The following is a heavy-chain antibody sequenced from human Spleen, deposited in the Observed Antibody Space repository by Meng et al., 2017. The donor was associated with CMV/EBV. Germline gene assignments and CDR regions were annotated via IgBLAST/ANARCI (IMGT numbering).Heavy chain of an antibody. J-gene: IGHJ4*02. V-gene: IGHV3-11*05. D-gene: IGHD6-13*01. CDR1: GFTFSDYY. Sequence: GESLKISCAASGFTFSDYYLSWMRQAPGKGLEWVSSITGASDYIHSADSVRGRFTISRDNAKNSLYLQMDSLRAEDTAVYYCARDPSYSSHVPNFDCWGQGTVVTVSS. CDR3: ARDPSYSSHVPNFDC. CDR2: ITGASDYI.